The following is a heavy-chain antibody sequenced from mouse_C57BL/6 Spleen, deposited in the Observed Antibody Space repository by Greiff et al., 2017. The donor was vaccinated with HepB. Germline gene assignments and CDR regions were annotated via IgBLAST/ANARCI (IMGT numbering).Heavy chain of an antibody. V-gene: IGHV3-1*01. CDR3: ARGHYWYFDV. CDR1: GYSITSGYD. Sequence: EVQGVESGPGMVKPSQSLSLTCTVTGYSITSGYDWHWIRHFPGNKLEWMGYISYSGSTNYNPSLKSRISITHDTSKNHFFLKLNSVTTEDTATYYCARGHYWYFDVWGTGTTVTVSS. CDR2: ISYSGST. J-gene: IGHJ1*03.